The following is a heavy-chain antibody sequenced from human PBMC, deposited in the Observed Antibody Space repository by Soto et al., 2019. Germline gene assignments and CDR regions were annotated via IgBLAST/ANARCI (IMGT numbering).Heavy chain of an antibody. V-gene: IGHV1-69*01. CDR1: GGTFSSYA. D-gene: IGHD6-13*01. J-gene: IGHJ6*02. Sequence: QVQLVQSGAEVKKPGSSVKVSCKASGGTFSSYAISWVRQAPGQGLEWMGGIIPIIGTANYAQKFQGRVTVTADESTSTAYLERSSLRSEDTAVYYCARDRGSTAAAGPTPPNPGQYGMDVWGQGTTVTVSS. CDR2: IIPIIGTA. CDR3: ARDRGSTAAAGPTPPNPGQYGMDV.